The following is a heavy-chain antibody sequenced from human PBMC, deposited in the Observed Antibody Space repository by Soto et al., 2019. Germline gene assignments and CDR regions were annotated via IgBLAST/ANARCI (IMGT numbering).Heavy chain of an antibody. CDR1: GGSISSSNW. D-gene: IGHD4-17*01. CDR2: IYHSGNT. V-gene: IGHV4-4*02. CDR3: ARVQGATVTIGWFDP. J-gene: IGHJ5*02. Sequence: QVQLQESGPGLVKSSGTLSLTCAVSGGSISSSNWWSWVRQPPGKGLEWFGGIYHSGNTNYNPSLKSRVTISVDKSMNQFSLKLSSVTAADTAVYYCARVQGATVTIGWFDPWGQGSLVIVSS.